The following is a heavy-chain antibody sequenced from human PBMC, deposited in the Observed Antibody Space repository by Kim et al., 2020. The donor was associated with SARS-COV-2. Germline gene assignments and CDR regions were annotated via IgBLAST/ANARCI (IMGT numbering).Heavy chain of an antibody. D-gene: IGHD2-2*02. J-gene: IGHJ4*02. V-gene: IGHV3-33*01. Sequence: GGSLRLSCAASGFTFSSYGMHWVRQAPGKGLEWVAVIWYDGSNKYYADSVKGRFTISRDNSKNTLYLQMNSLRAEDTAVYYCARDIGGYCSSTSCYTSEGLDYWGQGTLVTVSS. CDR1: GFTFSSYG. CDR3: ARDIGGYCSSTSCYTSEGLDY. CDR2: IWYDGSNK.